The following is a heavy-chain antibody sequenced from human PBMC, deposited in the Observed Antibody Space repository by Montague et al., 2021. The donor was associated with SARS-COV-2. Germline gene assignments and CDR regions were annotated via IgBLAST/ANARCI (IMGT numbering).Heavy chain of an antibody. CDR3: ARAAAGYYYYGMDV. J-gene: IGHJ6*02. D-gene: IGHD6-13*01. CDR1: GFIVSNKY. Sequence: SLRLSCAASGFIVSNKYMCWVRQAAGKGLDWVSIIYPDGSTYYSDSLKGRFTISRDNSKNTLYLQMNNLRAEDTAVYYCARAAAGYYYYGMDVWGQGTTVTVSS. V-gene: IGHV3-53*01. CDR2: IYPDGST.